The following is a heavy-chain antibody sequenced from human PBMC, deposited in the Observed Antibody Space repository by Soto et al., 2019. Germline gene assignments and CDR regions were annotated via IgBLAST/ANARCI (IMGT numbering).Heavy chain of an antibody. CDR1: VGSISSYY. CDR2: IYYTGRT. J-gene: IGHJ5*02. Sequence: SETLSLTCCVSVGSISSYYWTWIRQHPGQGLEWIGHIYYTGRTNYNPSLKSRVTFSVDTSKNQLSLKLSSVTAADMAVYYCARVGGFCTNGVCYENWFDPWGQGTLVTVS. V-gene: IGHV4-59*01. D-gene: IGHD2-8*01. CDR3: ARVGGFCTNGVCYENWFDP.